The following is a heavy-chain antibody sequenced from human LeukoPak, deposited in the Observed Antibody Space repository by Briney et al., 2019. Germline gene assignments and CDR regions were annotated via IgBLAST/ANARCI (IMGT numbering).Heavy chain of an antibody. Sequence: SETLSLTCTVSGGSISSYYWSWIRQPPGKGLEWIGYIYYSGSTNYNPSLKSRVTISVDTSKNQFPLKLSSVTAADTAVYYCARGYSSGWYMGYFDYWGQGTLVTVSS. CDR1: GGSISSYY. CDR3: ARGYSSGWYMGYFDY. V-gene: IGHV4-59*01. CDR2: IYYSGST. J-gene: IGHJ4*02. D-gene: IGHD6-19*01.